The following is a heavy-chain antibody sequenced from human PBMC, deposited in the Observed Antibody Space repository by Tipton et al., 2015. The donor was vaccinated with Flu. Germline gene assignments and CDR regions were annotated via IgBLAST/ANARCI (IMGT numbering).Heavy chain of an antibody. V-gene: IGHV3-21*01. Sequence: SLRLSCAASGFTFSSYSMNWVRQAPGKGLEWVSSISSSSDYIYYADSVKGRFTISRDNANNSLSLQMSSLRAEDTAVYYCAGDFGGWVVRRNVMKRMPYYYYGMDVWGRGTTVTVSS. D-gene: IGHD3-10*01. CDR3: AGDFGGWVVRRNVMKRMPYYYYGMDV. J-gene: IGHJ6*02. CDR1: GFTFSSYS. CDR2: ISSSSDYI.